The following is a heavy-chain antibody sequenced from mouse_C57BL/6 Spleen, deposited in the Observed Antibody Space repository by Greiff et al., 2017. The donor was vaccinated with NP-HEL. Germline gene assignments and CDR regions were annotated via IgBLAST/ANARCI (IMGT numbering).Heavy chain of an antibody. CDR1: GYTFTSYW. V-gene: IGHV1-74*01. J-gene: IGHJ3*01. Sequence: VQLQQPGAELVKPGASVKVSCKASGYTFTSYWMHWVKQRPGQGLEWIGRIHPSDSDTNYNQKFKGKATLTVDKSSSTAYMQLSSLTSEDSAVYDCARSVYYCGSSPFAYWGQGTLVTVSA. D-gene: IGHD1-1*01. CDR3: ARSVYYCGSSPFAY. CDR2: IHPSDSDT.